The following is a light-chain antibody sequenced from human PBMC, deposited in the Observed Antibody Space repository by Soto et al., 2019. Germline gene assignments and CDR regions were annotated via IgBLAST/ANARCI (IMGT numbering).Light chain of an antibody. CDR1: QSISIW. Sequence: IQMTQSPSTLSASVGDRVTITCRASQSISIWLAWYQQKPGKAPKILIYKASSLESGVPSRFSGSGSGTDFTLTISGLQPDDFATYYCQQYNPYSPWTFGQGTKVDIK. CDR3: QQYNPYSPWT. J-gene: IGKJ1*01. V-gene: IGKV1-5*03. CDR2: KAS.